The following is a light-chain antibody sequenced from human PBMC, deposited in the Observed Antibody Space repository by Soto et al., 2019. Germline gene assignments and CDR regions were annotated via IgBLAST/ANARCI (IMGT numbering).Light chain of an antibody. V-gene: IGKV3-15*01. Sequence: IVLSQSSAPLSVPPGEKPTLSSRASQSVSSKVAWSQQTHGQAPRLRCYGACTGATGIPARFSGSGSETEFTLSISSLQSKGFPVYYCQQYNNWPATFGQGTELDIK. J-gene: IGKJ1*01. CDR2: GAC. CDR3: QQYNNWPAT. CDR1: QSVSSK.